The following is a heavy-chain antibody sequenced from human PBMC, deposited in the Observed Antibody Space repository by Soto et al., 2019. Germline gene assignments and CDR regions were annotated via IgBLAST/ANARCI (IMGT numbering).Heavy chain of an antibody. J-gene: IGHJ3*02. CDR3: ARGNYDILTGGDAFDI. V-gene: IGHV1-18*01. Sequence: EASVKVSCKASGYTFTSYGISWVRQAPGQGLEWMGWISAYNGNTNYAQKLQGRVTMTTDTSTSTAYMELRSLRSDDTAVYYCARGNYDILTGGDAFDIWGQGTMVTVS. D-gene: IGHD3-9*01. CDR2: ISAYNGNT. CDR1: GYTFTSYG.